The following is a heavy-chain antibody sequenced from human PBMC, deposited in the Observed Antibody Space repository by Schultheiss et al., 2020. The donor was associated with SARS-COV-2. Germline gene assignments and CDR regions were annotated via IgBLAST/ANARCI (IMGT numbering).Heavy chain of an antibody. V-gene: IGHV4-30-4*01. CDR1: GGSIRSGESY. CDR2: IYYSGST. J-gene: IGHJ4*02. Sequence: SETLSLTCTVSGGSIRSGESYWSWIRQSPGKGLEWIGYIYYSGSTYYNPSLKSRVTISVDKSKNQFSLKLSSVTAADTAVYYCARYFYGDYVSHYFDYWGQGTLVTVSS. D-gene: IGHD4-17*01. CDR3: ARYFYGDYVSHYFDY.